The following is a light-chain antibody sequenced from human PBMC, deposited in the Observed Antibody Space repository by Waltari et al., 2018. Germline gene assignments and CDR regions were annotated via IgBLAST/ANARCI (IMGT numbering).Light chain of an antibody. CDR2: DVN. V-gene: IGLV2-14*03. CDR1: SSDIGAYNF. J-gene: IGLJ1*01. Sequence: QSALTQPASVSGSPGQSITLSCTGTSSDIGAYNFVSCYQKHPGKAPKVMIYDVNNRPSGVSSRFSGSKSGNTASLTISGLQAEDEADYYCSSYTTGSTRYVFGSGTKVTVL. CDR3: SSYTTGSTRYV.